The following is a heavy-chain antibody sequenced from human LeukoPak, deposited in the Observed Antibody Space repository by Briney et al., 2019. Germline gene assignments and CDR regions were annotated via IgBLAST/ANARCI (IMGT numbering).Heavy chain of an antibody. J-gene: IGHJ3*01. V-gene: IGHV3-74*01. D-gene: IGHD3-22*01. CDR3: ASIRHRDSSGYTV. CDR2: INSDGSST. CDR1: GFTFSSYW. Sequence: PGGSLRLSCAASGFTFSSYWMHWVRQAPGKGLVWVSRINSDGSSTSYADSVKGRFTISRDNAKNTLYLHMNSLRAEDTAVYYCASIRHRDSSGYTVWGQGTMVTVSS.